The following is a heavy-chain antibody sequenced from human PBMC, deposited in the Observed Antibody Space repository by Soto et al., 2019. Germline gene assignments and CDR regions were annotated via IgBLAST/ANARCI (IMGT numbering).Heavy chain of an antibody. CDR1: GGSINNHH. D-gene: IGHD2-2*03. CDR3: SKNGFAFNP. J-gene: IGHJ5*02. Sequence: SETLSLTCPVSGGSINNHHWSWVRQPPGRGLEWIGYIYSSGTTRYNPSLNSRVSISVDTSRNQFSLRLTSVTAADTAIYYCSKNGFAFNPWGQGTLVTVSS. CDR2: IYSSGTT. V-gene: IGHV4-59*11.